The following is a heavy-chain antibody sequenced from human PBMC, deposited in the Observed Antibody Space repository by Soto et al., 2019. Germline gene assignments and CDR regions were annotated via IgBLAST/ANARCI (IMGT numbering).Heavy chain of an antibody. CDR3: AREPYHVLVVHAPPLYGMDV. V-gene: IGHV1-18*01. D-gene: IGHD2-15*01. J-gene: IGHJ6*02. CDR1: GYTFTTYD. CDR2: ISTYNGNT. Sequence: QVQLVQSGAEVKKPGASVKVSCKASGYTFTTYDISWVRQAPGQGLEWMGRISTYNGNTNYPQSLQGRLTTTTDTPTTTACMARSSLRSDDPAVYYCAREPYHVLVVHAPPLYGMDVWGQGPTVTVSS.